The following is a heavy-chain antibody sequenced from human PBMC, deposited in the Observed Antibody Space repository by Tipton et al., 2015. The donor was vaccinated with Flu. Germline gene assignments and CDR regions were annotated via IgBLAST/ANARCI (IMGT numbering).Heavy chain of an antibody. V-gene: IGHV4-61*01. D-gene: IGHD2-2*01. CDR1: AYSISSGYY. J-gene: IGHJ4*02. CDR2: IYNSKYT. Sequence: GLVKPSETLSLTCAVSAYSISSGYYWNWIRQPPGKGLEWIGYIYNSKYTKYNPSLESRVTISADTSKKQFSLRLRSVTAADTAVYYCARDPSLGMPDYFDYWGQGTLVTASS. CDR3: ARDPSLGMPDYFDY.